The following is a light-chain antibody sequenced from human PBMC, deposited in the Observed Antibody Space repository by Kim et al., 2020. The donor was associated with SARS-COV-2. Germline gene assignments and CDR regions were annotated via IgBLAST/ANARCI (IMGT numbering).Light chain of an antibody. CDR2: STN. J-gene: IGLJ3*02. Sequence: GATVTLTCGFSSGSVSTSYYPSWYQQTPDQAPRTNIYSTNTRSSVVPDRFSGSIRGNKAALTITGAQADDESDYYCVLYMGSGIGVFGGGTKLTVL. V-gene: IGLV8-61*01. CDR3: VLYMGSGIGV. CDR1: SGSVSTSYY.